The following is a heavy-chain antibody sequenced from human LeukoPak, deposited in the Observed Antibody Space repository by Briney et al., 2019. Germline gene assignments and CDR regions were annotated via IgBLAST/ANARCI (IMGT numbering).Heavy chain of an antibody. J-gene: IGHJ4*02. V-gene: IGHV1-46*01. D-gene: IGHD2-8*01. Sequence: ASVKVSCKASGYTFTSYYMHWVRQAPGQGLEWMGIISPSGGSTSYAQKFQGRVTMTRDTSTSTVYMELSSLRSEDTAVYYCARTDCTNGVCYIPYFDYWGQGTLVTVSS. CDR1: GYTFTSYY. CDR3: ARTDCTNGVCYIPYFDY. CDR2: ISPSGGST.